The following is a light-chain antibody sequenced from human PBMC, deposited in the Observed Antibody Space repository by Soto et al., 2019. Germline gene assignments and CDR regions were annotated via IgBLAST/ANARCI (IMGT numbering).Light chain of an antibody. V-gene: IGKV1-39*01. CDR3: QESYSNSRT. Sequence: DIQMTQSPSSLSASVGDRVTITCRASQSISSYLNWYQQKPGKAPNLLIYAASTLQSGVPSRFSGSGSGTDFTLTITSLQPEDIATYYCQESYSNSRTFGLGTKVEIK. CDR1: QSISSY. J-gene: IGKJ1*01. CDR2: AAS.